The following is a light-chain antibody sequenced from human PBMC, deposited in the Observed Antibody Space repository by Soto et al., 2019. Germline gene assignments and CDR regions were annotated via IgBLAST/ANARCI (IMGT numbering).Light chain of an antibody. CDR1: QSLLHSNGYNY. CDR2: LGS. CDR3: MQALQAPLT. V-gene: IGKV2-28*01. J-gene: IGKJ4*01. Sequence: DLVMTQSPLSLPVTPGEPASISCRSSQSLLHSNGYNYLDWYLQKPGQSPQLLIYLGSNRASGVPDRFSGSGSRTDVTLKISSVEAEDVGVYYCMQALQAPLTFGGGTKVEIK.